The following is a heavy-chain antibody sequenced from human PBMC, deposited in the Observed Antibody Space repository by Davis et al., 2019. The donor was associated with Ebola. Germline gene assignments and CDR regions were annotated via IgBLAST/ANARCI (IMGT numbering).Heavy chain of an antibody. D-gene: IGHD2-2*01. CDR3: ARASRTWSPDY. CDR2: FNAANGKT. J-gene: IGHJ4*02. Sequence: ASSQVSCNASGYILTDYALLWVRPAAGQRVEWMGWFNAANGKTKYSQHFQGRVSITSDTSANTAYMELSNLKSEDTSVYYIARASRTWSPDYWGQGTLVTVSS. CDR1: GYILTDYA. V-gene: IGHV1-3*01.